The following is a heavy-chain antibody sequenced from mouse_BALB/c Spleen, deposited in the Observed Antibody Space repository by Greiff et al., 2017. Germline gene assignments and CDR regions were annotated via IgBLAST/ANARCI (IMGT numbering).Heavy chain of an antibody. CDR2: INPYNDGT. V-gene: IGHV1-14*01. Sequence: VQLQQSGPELVKPGASVKMSCKASGYTFTSYVMHWVKQKPGQGLEWIGYINPYNDGTKYNEKFKGKATLTSDKSSSTAYMELSSLTSEDSAVYYCARCYYYGSVYAMGYWGEGNPGTGSP. CDR3: ARCYYYGSVYAMGY. CDR1: GYTFTSYV. J-gene: IGHJ4*01. D-gene: IGHD1-1*02.